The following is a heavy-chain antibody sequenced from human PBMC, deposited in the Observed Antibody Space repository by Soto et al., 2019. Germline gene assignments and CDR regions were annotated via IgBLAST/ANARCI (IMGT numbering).Heavy chain of an antibody. CDR1: GFTFSRYA. D-gene: IGHD6-19*01. CDR3: ASDVVPVAGSDY. V-gene: IGHV3-30-3*01. CDR2: ISYDGSNK. J-gene: IGHJ4*02. Sequence: QVQLVESGGGGVQPGRSLRLSCAASGFTFSRYAMHWVRQAPGKGLEWVAVISYDGSNKYYADSVKGRFTISRDNSKNTLYLQMHSLRAEDTAVYYCASDVVPVAGSDYWGQGTLVTVSS.